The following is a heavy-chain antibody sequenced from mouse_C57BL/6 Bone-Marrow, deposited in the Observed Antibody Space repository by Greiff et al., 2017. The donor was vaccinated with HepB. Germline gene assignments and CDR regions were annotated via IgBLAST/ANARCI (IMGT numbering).Heavy chain of an antibody. CDR1: GYSITSGYY. V-gene: IGHV3-6*01. CDR3: AREAYGSSRFAY. D-gene: IGHD1-1*01. CDR2: ISYDGSN. J-gene: IGHJ3*01. Sequence: EVQLQESGPGLVKPSQSLSLTCSVTGYSITSGYYWNWIRQFPGNKLEWMGYISYDGSNNYNPSLKNRIPITRDTSKNQFFLKLNSVTTEDTATYYCAREAYGSSRFAYWGQGTLVTVSA.